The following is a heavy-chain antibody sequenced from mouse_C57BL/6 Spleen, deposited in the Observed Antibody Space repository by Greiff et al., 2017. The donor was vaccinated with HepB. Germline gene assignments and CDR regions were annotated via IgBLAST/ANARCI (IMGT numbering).Heavy chain of an antibody. V-gene: IGHV1-66*01. J-gene: IGHJ3*01. D-gene: IGHD1-1*01. Sequence: QVQLKQSGPELVKPGASVKISCKASGYSFTSYYIHWVKQRPGQGLEWIGWIYPGSGNTKYNEKFKGKATLTADTSSSTAYMQLSSLKSEDSAVYYCARNYGSSYGFAYWGQGTLVTVSA. CDR1: GYSFTSYY. CDR3: ARNYGSSYGFAY. CDR2: IYPGSGNT.